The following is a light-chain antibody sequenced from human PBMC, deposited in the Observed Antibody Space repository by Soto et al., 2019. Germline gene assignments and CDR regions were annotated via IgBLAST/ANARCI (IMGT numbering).Light chain of an antibody. CDR3: QQYAASPRT. Sequence: EIVLTQSPGTLSLSPRERATLSCRASQSVTSNSLAWYQHRPGQAPRLLIYGVSNRAPGIPDRFSGSGSGTHFTLTISRLEPEDVAVYYCQQYAASPRTFGQGTQVEVE. CDR1: QSVTSNS. V-gene: IGKV3-20*01. J-gene: IGKJ1*01. CDR2: GVS.